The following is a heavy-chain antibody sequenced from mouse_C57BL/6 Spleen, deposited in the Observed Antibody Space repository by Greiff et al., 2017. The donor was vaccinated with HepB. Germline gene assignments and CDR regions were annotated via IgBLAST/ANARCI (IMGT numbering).Heavy chain of an antibody. CDR2: ISDGGSYT. V-gene: IGHV5-4*03. J-gene: IGHJ4*01. Sequence: EVKVVESGGGLVKPGGSLKLSCAASGFTFSSYAMSWVRQTPEKRLEWVATISDGGSYTYYPDNVKGRFTISRDNAKNNLYLQMSHLKSEDTAMYYCARGDPPMDYWGQGTSVTVSS. CDR1: GFTFSSYA. CDR3: ARGDPPMDY. D-gene: IGHD2-13*01.